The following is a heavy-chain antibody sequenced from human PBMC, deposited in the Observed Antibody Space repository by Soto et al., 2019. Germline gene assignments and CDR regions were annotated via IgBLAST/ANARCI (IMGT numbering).Heavy chain of an antibody. V-gene: IGHV1-8*02. CDR2: MNVNSGNT. CDR1: GYTFTNYG. D-gene: IGHD3-22*01. CDR3: ARPVRRGSSGYYYAIRFEP. Sequence: ASVKVSCKASGYTFTNYGISWVRQATGQGREWMGWMNVNSGNTGYAQKCQGRVTMTRNTSISTAYMELRSLRSEDTAVYYCARPVRRGSSGYYYAIRFEPWGQGTQVTVSS. J-gene: IGHJ5*02.